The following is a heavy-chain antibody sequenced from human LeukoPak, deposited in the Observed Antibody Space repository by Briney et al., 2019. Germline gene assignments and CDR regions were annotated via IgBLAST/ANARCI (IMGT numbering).Heavy chain of an antibody. J-gene: IGHJ4*02. Sequence: GGSLRLSCAASGFTLDDYAMHWVRQGPGKGLEWVSGISWNSGTIGYADSVKGRFTISRDNAKKSLYLQMNSLRAEDTALYYCAKSCGGDCYWAFDYWGQGTLVTVSS. CDR3: AKSCGGDCYWAFDY. D-gene: IGHD2-21*02. CDR1: GFTLDDYA. V-gene: IGHV3-9*01. CDR2: ISWNSGTI.